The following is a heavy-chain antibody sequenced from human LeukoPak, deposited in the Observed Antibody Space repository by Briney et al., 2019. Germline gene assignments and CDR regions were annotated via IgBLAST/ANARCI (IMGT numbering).Heavy chain of an antibody. CDR1: GFTFGRYG. CDR3: ARGRGDCSTTSCYIDY. Sequence: GGSLRLSCAASGFTFGRYGMHWVRQPPGQGLEWVAFIWYDGSHKDYADSVKGRFTISGDNSKNTLFLQMNSQRAEDTAVYFCARGRGDCSTTSCYIDYWGQGTLVTVSS. V-gene: IGHV3-33*01. J-gene: IGHJ4*02. D-gene: IGHD2-2*01. CDR2: IWYDGSHK.